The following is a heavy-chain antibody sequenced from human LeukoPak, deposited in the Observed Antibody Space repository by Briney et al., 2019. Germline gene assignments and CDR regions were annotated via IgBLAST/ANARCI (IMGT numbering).Heavy chain of an antibody. CDR2: MNPNSGNT. V-gene: IGHV1-8*02. CDR3: ARATGKDILTGRKLDN. J-gene: IGHJ4*02. CDR1: GYTFTSYG. D-gene: IGHD3-9*01. Sequence: ASVKVSCKASGYTFTSYGINWVRQAPGQGLEWMGWMNPNSGNTGYAQKFQGRVTMTRNTSISIAYMELSSLRSDDTAVYYCARATGKDILTGRKLDNWGQGTLVTVSS.